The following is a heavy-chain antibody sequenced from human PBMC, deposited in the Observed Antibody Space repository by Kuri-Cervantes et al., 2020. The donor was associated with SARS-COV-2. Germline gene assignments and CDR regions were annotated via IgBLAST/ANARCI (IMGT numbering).Heavy chain of an antibody. Sequence: ASVKVSCKASGYTFTTYGISWVRQAPGQGLEWMGWISGYNGNTYYAQKFQGRVTMTIDTSTTTAYMELRSLRSDDTAVYYCARDGYSYGVYYYYYLDVWGKGTTVTVSS. V-gene: IGHV1-18*04. CDR2: ISGYNGNT. CDR1: GYTFTTYG. D-gene: IGHD5-18*01. J-gene: IGHJ6*03. CDR3: ARDGYSYGVYYYYYLDV.